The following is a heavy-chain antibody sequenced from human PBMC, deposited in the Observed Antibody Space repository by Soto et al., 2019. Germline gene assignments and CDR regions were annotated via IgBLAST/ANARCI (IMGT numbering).Heavy chain of an antibody. CDR1: GFTFSSYG. D-gene: IGHD7-27*01. CDR2: IWYDGSNK. CDR3: ARCRLLTGDYAFDI. V-gene: IGHV3-33*01. J-gene: IGHJ3*02. Sequence: GGSLRLSCAASGFTFSSYGMHWVRQAPGKGLEWVAVIWYDGSNKYYADSVKGRFTISRDNSKNTLYLQMNSLRAEDTAVYYCARCRLLTGDYAFDIWGQGTMVTVSS.